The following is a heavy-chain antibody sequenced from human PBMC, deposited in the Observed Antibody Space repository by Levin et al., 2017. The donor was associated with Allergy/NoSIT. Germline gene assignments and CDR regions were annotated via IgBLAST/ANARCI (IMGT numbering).Heavy chain of an antibody. CDR2: IYYSGST. D-gene: IGHD4-17*01. CDR3: ARSGRESDFTVTTGLFDY. V-gene: IGHV4-59*01. CDR1: GGSISSYY. J-gene: IGHJ4*02. Sequence: SETLSLTCTVSGGSISSYYWSWIRQPPGKGLEWIGYIYYSGSTNYNPSLKSRVTISVDTSKNQFSLKLSSVTAADTAVYYCARSGRESDFTVTTGLFDYWGQGTLVTVSS.